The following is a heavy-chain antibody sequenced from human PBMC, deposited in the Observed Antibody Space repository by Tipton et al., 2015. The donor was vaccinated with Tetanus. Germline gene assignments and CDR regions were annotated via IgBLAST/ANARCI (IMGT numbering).Heavy chain of an antibody. CDR1: GYTFTTYW. CDR2: IDPSDSYT. CDR3: ARRGFPSGVYFFDH. V-gene: IGHV5-10-1*01. Sequence: VQLVQSGAEVKKPGESLRISCKASGYTFTTYWINWVRLMPGKGLEWMGTIDPSDSYTKYRPSFQGHVTLSIDKSTDPAYLQWSGLKASDTAIYYCARRGFPSGVYFFDHWGQGTQVTVSS. J-gene: IGHJ4*01. D-gene: IGHD3-3*01.